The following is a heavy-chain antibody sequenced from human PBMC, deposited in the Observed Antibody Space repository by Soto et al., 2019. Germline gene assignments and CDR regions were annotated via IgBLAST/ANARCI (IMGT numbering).Heavy chain of an antibody. CDR2: IDPSDSYT. CDR1: GYSFTSYW. D-gene: IGHD6-13*01. J-gene: IGHJ6*02. CDR3: ARQYNSSSWYYYYYYYGMDV. Sequence: PGESLKISCKGSGYSFTSYWISWVRQMPGKGLEWMGRIDPSDSYTNYSPSFQGHVTISADKSISTAYLQWSSLKASDTAMYYCARQYNSSSWYYYYYYYGMDVWGQGTTVTVS. V-gene: IGHV5-10-1*01.